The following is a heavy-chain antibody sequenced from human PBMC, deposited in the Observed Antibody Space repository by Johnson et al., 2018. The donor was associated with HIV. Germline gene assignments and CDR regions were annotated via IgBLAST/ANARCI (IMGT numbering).Heavy chain of an antibody. D-gene: IGHD6-19*01. CDR2: ISWNSGSI. CDR1: GFTFDDYA. CDR3: AKEIAVAGAGAFDI. V-gene: IGHV3-9*01. Sequence: VQLVESGGGLVQPGRSLRLSCAASGFTFDDYAMHWVRQAPGKGLEWVSGISWNSGSIGYADSVKGRFTISRDNAKNSLYLQMSSLRVEDTAVYYCAKEIAVAGAGAFDIWGQGTMVTVSS. J-gene: IGHJ3*02.